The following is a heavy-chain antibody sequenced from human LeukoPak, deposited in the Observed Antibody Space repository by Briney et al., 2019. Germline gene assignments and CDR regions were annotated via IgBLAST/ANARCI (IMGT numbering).Heavy chain of an antibody. CDR1: GGSFSGYY. V-gene: IGHV4-34*01. D-gene: IGHD3-22*01. CDR3: ARGRGDSSGYYYFDH. J-gene: IGHJ4*02. Sequence: SETLSLTCAVYGGSFSGYYWSWIRQPPGKGLEWIGEINHSGSTNYNPSLKSRVTISVDTSKNQFSLKPSSVTAADTAVYYCARGRGDSSGYYYFDHWGQGTLVTVSS. CDR2: INHSGST.